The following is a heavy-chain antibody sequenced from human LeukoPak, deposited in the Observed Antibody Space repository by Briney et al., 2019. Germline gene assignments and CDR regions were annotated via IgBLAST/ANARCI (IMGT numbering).Heavy chain of an antibody. CDR2: INHSGST. D-gene: IGHD3-22*01. CDR3: ARSGGYYDSSGSYFYYGMDV. J-gene: IGHJ6*02. Sequence: PSETLSLTCAVYGVSFSDYYWSWLRQPPGKGLEWIGEINHSGSTNYNPSLKSRVTISLDTSKNQFSLKLSSVTAADMAVYYCARSGGYYDSSGSYFYYGMDVWGQGTTVTVSS. V-gene: IGHV4-34*01. CDR1: GVSFSDYY.